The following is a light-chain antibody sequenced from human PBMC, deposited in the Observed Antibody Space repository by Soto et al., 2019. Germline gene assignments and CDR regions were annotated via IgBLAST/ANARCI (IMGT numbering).Light chain of an antibody. CDR3: QQYNNWPPWT. J-gene: IGKJ1*01. Sequence: EIVMTQSPATLSVSPGERAILSCRASQSVSSYLAWYQQKPGQAPRLLIYDASIRATGIPARFSGSGSGTAFTLNISSLQSEDFALYYCQQYNNWPPWTFGQGTKVDIK. V-gene: IGKV3-15*01. CDR1: QSVSSY. CDR2: DAS.